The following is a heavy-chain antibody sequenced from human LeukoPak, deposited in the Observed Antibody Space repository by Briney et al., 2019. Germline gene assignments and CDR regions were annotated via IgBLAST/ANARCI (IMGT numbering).Heavy chain of an antibody. Sequence: SQTLSLTCTVSRGSISSGSYYWSWIRQPAEKGLEWIGRIYSNGTTNHNLSLKSRATISVDTSKNHFSLKLSSVTAADTAVYYCARGRGRDVSFYYGMDVWGQGTTVTVSS. CDR1: RGSISSGSYY. CDR2: IYSNGTT. J-gene: IGHJ6*02. D-gene: IGHD3-10*01. V-gene: IGHV4-61*02. CDR3: ARGRGRDVSFYYGMDV.